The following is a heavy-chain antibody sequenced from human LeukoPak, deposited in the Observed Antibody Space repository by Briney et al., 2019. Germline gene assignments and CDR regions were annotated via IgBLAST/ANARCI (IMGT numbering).Heavy chain of an antibody. V-gene: IGHV3-48*01. J-gene: IGHJ6*02. CDR2: ISRSDSST. Sequence: PGGSLRLSCAASGFTFSSHTMNWVRQGPGEGLEWVSLISRSDSSTHYADSVKGRFTISRDNAKNLLYLQMSSLRAADTAVSYCARDGSHGSEKYDYGMDVWGQGTKVTVSS. CDR1: GFTFSSHT. D-gene: IGHD3-10*01. CDR3: ARDGSHGSEKYDYGMDV.